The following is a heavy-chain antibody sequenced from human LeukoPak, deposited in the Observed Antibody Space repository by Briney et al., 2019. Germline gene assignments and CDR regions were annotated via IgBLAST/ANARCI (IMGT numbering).Heavy chain of an antibody. CDR3: AKAGGSSWYYFDY. V-gene: IGHV3-30*18. Sequence: PGRSLRLSCVASGFTFSSYGMHWVRQAPGKGLEWVAVISYDGSNKYYADSVKGRFTISRDNSKNTLYLQMNSLRAEDTAVYYCAKAGGSSWYYFDYWGQGTLVTVSS. CDR1: GFTFSSYG. J-gene: IGHJ4*02. CDR2: ISYDGSNK. D-gene: IGHD6-13*01.